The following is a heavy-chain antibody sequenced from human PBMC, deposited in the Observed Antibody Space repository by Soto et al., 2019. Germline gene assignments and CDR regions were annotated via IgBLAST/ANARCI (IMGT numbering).Heavy chain of an antibody. D-gene: IGHD6-13*01. CDR2: IIPIFGTA. V-gene: IGHV1-69*13. J-gene: IGHJ5*02. CDR3: ARDIAAGTSWFDP. CDR1: GGTFSSYA. Sequence: SVKVSCKASGGTFSSYAISWVRQAPGQGLEWMGGIIPIFGTANYAQKFQGRVTITADESTSTAYMELSSLRSEDTAVYYCARDIAAGTSWFDPWGQGTRVTVSS.